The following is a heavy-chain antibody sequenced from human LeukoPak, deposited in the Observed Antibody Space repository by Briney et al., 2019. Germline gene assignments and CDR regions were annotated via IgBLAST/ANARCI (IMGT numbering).Heavy chain of an antibody. CDR1: GYTFTGYY. Sequence: ASVKVSCKASGYTFTGYYLHWVRQAPGQGLEWMGWINPNSGGTNYAQKFQGRVTMTRDTYISTAYIELSRLRSDDTAVYYCAGSGSYYKGNWFDPWGQGTLVTVSS. J-gene: IGHJ5*02. V-gene: IGHV1-2*02. D-gene: IGHD3-10*01. CDR3: AGSGSYYKGNWFDP. CDR2: INPNSGGT.